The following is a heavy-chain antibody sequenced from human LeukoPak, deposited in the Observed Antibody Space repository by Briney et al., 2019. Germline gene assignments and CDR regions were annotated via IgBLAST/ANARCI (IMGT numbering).Heavy chain of an antibody. CDR3: ARVPRSYYYYYYMDV. V-gene: IGHV4-4*02. Sequence: SETLSLTCTVSGGSISSNSWWSWVRQPPGKGLEWIGQVYDRGNTDYSPSLKSRVTISIDTSKNQFSLNLRSVTAADTAVYYCARVPRSYYYYYYMDVWGKGTTVTVSS. J-gene: IGHJ6*03. CDR2: VYDRGNT. CDR1: GGSISSNSW.